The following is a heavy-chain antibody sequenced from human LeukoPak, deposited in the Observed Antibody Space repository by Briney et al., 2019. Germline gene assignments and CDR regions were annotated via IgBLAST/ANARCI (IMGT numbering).Heavy chain of an antibody. V-gene: IGHV4-39*07. CDR1: GDSVSSSNYY. J-gene: IGHJ4*02. D-gene: IGHD5-24*01. Sequence: PSETLSLTCAVSGDSVSSSNYYWSWIRQPPGEGLEWIGEINHSGSTNYNPSLKSRVTISVDTSKNQFSLKLSSVTAADTAVYYCARGVYDGYIPDWGQGTLVTVSS. CDR3: ARGVYDGYIPD. CDR2: INHSGST.